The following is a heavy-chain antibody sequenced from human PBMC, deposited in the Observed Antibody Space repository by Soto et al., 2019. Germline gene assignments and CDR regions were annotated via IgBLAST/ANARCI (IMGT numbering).Heavy chain of an antibody. D-gene: IGHD2-21*02. CDR3: TRDGDGRMTRNPYYYYGMDV. J-gene: IGHJ6*02. CDR1: GGSISGYY. CDR2: VYYSGGA. V-gene: IGHV4-59*01. Sequence: PSETLSLTCTVSGGSISGYYWSWIRQPPGKGLEWIGNVYYSGGAKYNPSVKRRVSISVDTSKNQFSLNLSSVTAADTAVYYCTRDGDGRMTRNPYYYYGMDVWGPGITVTVS.